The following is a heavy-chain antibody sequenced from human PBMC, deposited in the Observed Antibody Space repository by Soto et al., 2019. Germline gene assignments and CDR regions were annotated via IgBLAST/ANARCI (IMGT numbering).Heavy chain of an antibody. CDR3: AKDVSSSWYRFDY. V-gene: IGHV3-23*01. CDR2: ISDSGYST. J-gene: IGHJ4*02. Sequence: EVQLLESGGGLVQPGGSLRLSCAASGFTFSSYAMSWVRQAPGQGLEWVSVISDSGYSTYYADSVKGRFTISRDNSKNTLYLLMNSLRVEDTAVYYCAKDVSSSWYRFDYWGQGTLVTVSS. CDR1: GFTFSSYA. D-gene: IGHD6-13*01.